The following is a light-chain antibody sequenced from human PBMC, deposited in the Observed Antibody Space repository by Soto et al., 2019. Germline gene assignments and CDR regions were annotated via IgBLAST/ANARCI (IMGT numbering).Light chain of an antibody. Sequence: EIVLTQSPGTLSLSPGERATLSCRASQSVSSSYLAWYQQKPGQAPRLLIYGASSRATGIPDRCSGSGSGTVFTITISRLEPEDFAVYYCQQYGSSPTFGQGIKVEFK. CDR3: QQYGSSPT. CDR1: QSVSSSY. CDR2: GAS. J-gene: IGKJ1*01. V-gene: IGKV3-20*01.